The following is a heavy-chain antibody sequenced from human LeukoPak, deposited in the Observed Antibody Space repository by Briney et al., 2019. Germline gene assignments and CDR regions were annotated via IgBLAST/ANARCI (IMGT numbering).Heavy chain of an antibody. CDR1: GHSFTTSW. CDR3: AVGYRNGYLDY. V-gene: IGHV5-51*01. Sequence: GESLKISCKVSGHSFTTSWIGWVRQMPGKGLEWMGIIYPGDSDTRYSPSFQGQVTMSADKSISTASLQWSSLKASDTAMYYCAVGYRNGYLDYWGQGTLVTVSS. J-gene: IGHJ4*02. CDR2: IYPGDSDT. D-gene: IGHD5-18*01.